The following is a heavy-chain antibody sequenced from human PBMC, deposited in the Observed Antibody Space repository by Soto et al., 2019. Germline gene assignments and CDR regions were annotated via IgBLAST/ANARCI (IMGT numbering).Heavy chain of an antibody. J-gene: IGHJ4*02. CDR3: ARTDSRPQVFDD. D-gene: IGHD6-13*01. CDR2: IIPIFGTA. CDR1: GGTFSSYA. V-gene: IGHV1-69*05. Sequence: GASVKVSCKASGGTFSSYAISWVRQAPGQGLEWMGGIIPIFGTANYAQKLQGRVTMTTYTSTNTAYMELRSLRSDDTAVYYCARTDSRPQVFDDCGQGTLVTGSS.